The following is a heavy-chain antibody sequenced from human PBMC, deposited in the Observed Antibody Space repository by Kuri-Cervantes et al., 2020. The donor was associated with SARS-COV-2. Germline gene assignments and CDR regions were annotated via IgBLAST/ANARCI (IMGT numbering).Heavy chain of an antibody. CDR2: VNWNGGSS. D-gene: IGHD2-21*02. V-gene: IGHV3-43D*04. CDR3: AKAGGRSSVVTAKSYFDY. J-gene: IGHJ4*02. CDR1: GFTFDDYG. Sequence: GESLKISCAASGFTFDDYGMYWVRQAPGKGLEWVSSVNWNGGSSYYADSVKGRFTISRDNSKNSLYLQMNSLIPEDTALYFCAKAGGRSSVVTAKSYFDYWGQGTLVTVSS.